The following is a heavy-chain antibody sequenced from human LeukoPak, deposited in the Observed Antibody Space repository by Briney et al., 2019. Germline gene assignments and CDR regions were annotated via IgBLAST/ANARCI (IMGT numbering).Heavy chain of an antibody. CDR1: GYSFTSYW. J-gene: IGHJ4*02. Sequence: GESLKISCKGSGYSFTSYWIGWVRQTPGKGLEWMGIIYPGDSDTRYSPSFQGQVTISADKSISTAYLQWSSLKASDTAMYYCARHPKYVSGFRYFDYWGQGALLTVSS. CDR2: IYPGDSDT. CDR3: ARHPKYVSGFRYFDY. V-gene: IGHV5-51*01. D-gene: IGHD6-19*01.